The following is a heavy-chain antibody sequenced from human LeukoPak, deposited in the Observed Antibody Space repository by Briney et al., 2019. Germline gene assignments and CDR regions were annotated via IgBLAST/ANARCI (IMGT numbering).Heavy chain of an antibody. V-gene: IGHV1-18*04. J-gene: IGHJ4*02. CDR2: ISAYNGNT. D-gene: IGHD3-10*01. Sequence: GESLKISCKGSGYSFTSYWISWVRQAPGQGLEWMGWISAYNGNTNYAQKLQGRVTMTTDTSTSTAYMELRSLRSDDTAVYYCARDRLRFGELLPFDYWGQGTLVTVSS. CDR1: GYSFTSYW. CDR3: ARDRLRFGELLPFDY.